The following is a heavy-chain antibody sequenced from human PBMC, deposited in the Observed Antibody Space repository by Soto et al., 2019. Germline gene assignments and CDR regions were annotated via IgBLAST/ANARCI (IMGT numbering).Heavy chain of an antibody. D-gene: IGHD3-22*01. Sequence: SVKFSFKTAGDTFSSYAISWVRQAPGQGLECVGGIIPIFGTANYAQKFQGRVTITAHESTSTDYMELISLRSGETAVYYCARFTARITMLVIYPGAFDVW. CDR3: ARFTARITMLVIYPGAFDV. CDR2: IIPIFGTA. CDR1: GDTFSSYA. J-gene: IGHJ3*01. V-gene: IGHV1-69*13.